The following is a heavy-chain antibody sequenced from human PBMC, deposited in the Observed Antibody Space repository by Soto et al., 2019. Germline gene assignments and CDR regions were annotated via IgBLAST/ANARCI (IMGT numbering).Heavy chain of an antibody. V-gene: IGHV3-21*01. J-gene: IGHJ4*02. CDR1: GFTFSSYS. CDR2: ISSSSSYI. D-gene: IGHD3-3*01. CDR3: ARDYVFWSGRIFDY. Sequence: EVQLVESGGGLVKPGGSLRLSCAASGFTFSSYSMNWVRQAPGTGLEWVSSISSSSSYIYYADSVKGRFTISRDNAKNSLYLQMNSLRAEATAVYYGARDYVFWSGRIFDYWGQGTLVTVSS.